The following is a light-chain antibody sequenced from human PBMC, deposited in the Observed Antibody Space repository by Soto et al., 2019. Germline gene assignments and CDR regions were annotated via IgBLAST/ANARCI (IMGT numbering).Light chain of an antibody. CDR3: QQYNNWTRT. J-gene: IGKJ1*01. CDR2: GAS. V-gene: IGKV3-15*01. Sequence: EIVMTQSPATLSVSPGERATLSCRASQSVSSNLAWYQQKPGQTPRLLIYGASTRPTRIPARFSGSGSGTEFNLTISSMQTEDFAVYYCQQYNNWTRTFGQGTKVEIK. CDR1: QSVSSN.